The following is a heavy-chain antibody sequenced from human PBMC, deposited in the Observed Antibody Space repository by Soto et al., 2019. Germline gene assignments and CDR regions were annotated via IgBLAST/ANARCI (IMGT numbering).Heavy chain of an antibody. Sequence: EVQLLESGGGLVPPGGSLRLSCAASGFDFSSYAMNWVRQAPGKGLEWVSGISGTGGSPYYADSVKGRFTISRDNSENTVYLQMNSLRAEDTAVYYCAKGGGKYYFYYFDSWGQGTLVTVSS. CDR3: AKGGGKYYFYYFDS. J-gene: IGHJ4*02. V-gene: IGHV3-23*01. CDR1: GFDFSSYA. CDR2: ISGTGGSP. D-gene: IGHD1-26*01.